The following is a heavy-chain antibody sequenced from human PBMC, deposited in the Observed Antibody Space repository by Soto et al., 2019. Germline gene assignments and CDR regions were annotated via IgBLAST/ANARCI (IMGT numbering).Heavy chain of an antibody. Sequence: SETLSLTCAVYGGSFSCYYWIWIRQPPGKGLEWIGEINHSGSTNYNPSLKSRVTISVDTSKNQFSLKLSSVTAADTAVYYCARGDSSYDYVWGSYRRSDYWYWGQGTLVTVSS. CDR3: ARGDSSYDYVWGSYRRSDYWY. V-gene: IGHV4-34*01. CDR1: GGSFSCYY. J-gene: IGHJ4*02. CDR2: INHSGST. D-gene: IGHD3-16*02.